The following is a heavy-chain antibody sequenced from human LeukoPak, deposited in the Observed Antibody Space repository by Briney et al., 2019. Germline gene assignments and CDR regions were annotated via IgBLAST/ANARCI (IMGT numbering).Heavy chain of an antibody. CDR3: ARRDCSTSSCPFDY. CDR2: IYPDDSET. Sequence: GESLKISCKGSGYNFANYWIAWVRQLPGKGLEWMGIIYPDDSETRYSPSFQGQVTVSADKSISTAYLQWSSLKASDTAMYYCARRDCSTSSCPFDYWGQGSLVTVSS. CDR1: GYNFANYW. V-gene: IGHV5-51*01. J-gene: IGHJ4*02. D-gene: IGHD2-2*01.